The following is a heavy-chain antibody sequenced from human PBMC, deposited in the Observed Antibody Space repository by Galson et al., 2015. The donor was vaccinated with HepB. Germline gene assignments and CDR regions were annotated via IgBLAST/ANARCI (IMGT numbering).Heavy chain of an antibody. Sequence: SCKASGYTFTSYGISWVRQAPGQGLEWMGWISAYNGNTNYAQKLQGRVTMTTDTSTSTAYMELRSLRSDDTAVYYCARGKIAAAGGYHGDYWGQGTLVTVSS. D-gene: IGHD6-13*01. V-gene: IGHV1-18*01. CDR2: ISAYNGNT. CDR3: ARGKIAAAGGYHGDY. CDR1: GYTFTSYG. J-gene: IGHJ4*02.